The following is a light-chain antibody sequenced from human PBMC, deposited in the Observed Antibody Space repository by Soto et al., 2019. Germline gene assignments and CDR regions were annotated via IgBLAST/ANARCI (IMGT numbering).Light chain of an antibody. CDR1: SSDVGGYGF. Sequence: QSVLTQPASVSGSPGQSISISCTGTSSDVGGYGFVSWYQQHPGKAPKLMIFEVNNRPSGVPDRFSGSKSGNTASLTVSGLQAEDEADYYCSSYAGSNNLVFGTGTKLTVL. CDR2: EVN. J-gene: IGLJ1*01. V-gene: IGLV2-8*01. CDR3: SSYAGSNNLV.